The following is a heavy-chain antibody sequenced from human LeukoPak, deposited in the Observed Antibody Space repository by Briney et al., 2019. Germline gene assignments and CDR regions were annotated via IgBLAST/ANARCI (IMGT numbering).Heavy chain of an antibody. V-gene: IGHV1-46*03. Sequence: GASVKVSCKALGGTFSSYAISWVRQAPGQGLEWMGIINPSGGSTNYAQKFQGRVTMTRDKSTSTVYMELSSLRSEDTAVYYCTRARGYSSGFDPWGQGTLVTVSS. D-gene: IGHD5-18*01. CDR1: GGTFSSYA. J-gene: IGHJ5*02. CDR2: INPSGGST. CDR3: TRARGYSSGFDP.